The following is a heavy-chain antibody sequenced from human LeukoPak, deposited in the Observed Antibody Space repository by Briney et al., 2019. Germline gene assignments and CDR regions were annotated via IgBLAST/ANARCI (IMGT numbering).Heavy chain of an antibody. V-gene: IGHV3-9*01. D-gene: IGHD3-3*01. J-gene: IGHJ5*02. CDR3: AKDRWTIFGVSSGVGWFDP. CDR1: GFTLDVYD. CDR2: ISSYSGAV. Sequence: PLRLPCTASGFTLDVYDVLGLPQRPGKAVEGVSGISSYSGAVVCADSLTGRFTISRDNAKNSLYLQMNSLRDEDTAFYYCAKDRWTIFGVSSGVGWFDPWGQGTLVSVSS.